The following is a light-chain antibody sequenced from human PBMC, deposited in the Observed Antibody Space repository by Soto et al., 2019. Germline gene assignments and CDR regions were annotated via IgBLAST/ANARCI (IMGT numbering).Light chain of an antibody. CDR1: SSDVGGYNY. CDR2: DVS. J-gene: IGLJ2*01. V-gene: IGLV2-14*03. Sequence: QSALTQPASVSGSPGQSITMSCTGTSSDVGGYNYVSWYQQYPDKAPKIMIYDVSKRPSGVSNRFSGSKSGNTASLTISGLQAEDEADYYCSSYTSSSTLLFGGGTKPTVL. CDR3: SSYTSSSTLL.